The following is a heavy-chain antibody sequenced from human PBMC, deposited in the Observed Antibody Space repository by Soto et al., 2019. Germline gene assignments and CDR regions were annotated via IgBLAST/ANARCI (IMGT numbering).Heavy chain of an antibody. CDR2: INPSGGST. D-gene: IGHD2-2*01. Sequence: GASVKVSCKASGYTFTSYYMHWVRQAPGQGLEWMGIINPSGGSTSYAQKFQGRVTMTRDTSTSTVYMELSSLRSEDTAVYYCARRIVVVVPDDYYYYMDVWGKGTTVTVSS. J-gene: IGHJ6*03. CDR3: ARRIVVVVPDDYYYYMDV. V-gene: IGHV1-46*01. CDR1: GYTFTSYY.